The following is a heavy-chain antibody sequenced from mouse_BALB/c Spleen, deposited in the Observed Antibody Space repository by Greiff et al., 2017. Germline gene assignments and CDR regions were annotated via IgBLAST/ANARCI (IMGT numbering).Heavy chain of an antibody. CDR2: INPNNGDT. CDR1: GYTFTDYY. D-gene: IGHD2-1*01. J-gene: IGHJ4*01. V-gene: IGHV1-26*01. CDR3: ARGNSVFMDY. Sequence: SGPELVKPGASVKMSCKASGYTFTDYYMTWVKQSHGKSLEWIGDINPNNGDTFYNQKFKGKATLTVDKSSSTAYMQLNSLTSEDSAVYYCARGNSVFMDYWGQGTSVTVSS.